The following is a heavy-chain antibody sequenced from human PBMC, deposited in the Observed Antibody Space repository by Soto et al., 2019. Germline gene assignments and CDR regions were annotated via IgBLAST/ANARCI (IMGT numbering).Heavy chain of an antibody. CDR3: ARNGEAGGDYVWGSYPRGAFDI. CDR1: GGTFSSYA. J-gene: IGHJ3*02. Sequence: WASVKVSCKASGGTFSSYAISWVRQAPGQGLEWMGGIIPIFGTANYAQKFQGRVTITADESTSTAYMELSSLRSEDTAVYYCARNGEAGGDYVWGSYPRGAFDIWGQGTMVTVSS. CDR2: IIPIFGTA. V-gene: IGHV1-69*13. D-gene: IGHD3-16*02.